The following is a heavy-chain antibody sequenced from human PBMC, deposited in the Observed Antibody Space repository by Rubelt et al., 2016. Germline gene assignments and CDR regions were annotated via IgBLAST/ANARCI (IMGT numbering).Heavy chain of an antibody. CDR3: AKGVESENYYHEY. CDR2: ISGSGHRT. CDR1: GLTVSSNY. J-gene: IGHJ4*02. Sequence: EVELVESGGGLVQPGGSLRLSCAASGLTVSSNYMSWIRQAPGKGLEWVSAISGSGHRTEYADSVKGRFTISRDNSKNTLYGQMSSLRAEDTAVYDCAKGVESENYYHEYWGQGTLVTVSS. D-gene: IGHD1-26*01. V-gene: IGHV3-23*04.